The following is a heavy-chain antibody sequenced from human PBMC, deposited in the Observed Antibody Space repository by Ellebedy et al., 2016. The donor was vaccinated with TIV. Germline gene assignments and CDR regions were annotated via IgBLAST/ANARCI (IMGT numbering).Heavy chain of an antibody. J-gene: IGHJ5*02. D-gene: IGHD3-3*01. CDR3: ARGGPMIFGVVIVYNWFDP. CDR2: INPSGGST. V-gene: IGHV1-46*01. CDR1: GYTFTGYY. Sequence: AASVKVSCKASGYTFTGYYMHWVRQAPRQGLEWMGIINPSGGSTSYAQKFQGRVTMTRDTSTSTIYMELSSLRTEDTAVYYCARGGPMIFGVVIVYNWFDPWGQGTLVTVSS.